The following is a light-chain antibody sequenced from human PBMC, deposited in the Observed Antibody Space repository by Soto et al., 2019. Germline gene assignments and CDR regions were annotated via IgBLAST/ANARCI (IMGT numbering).Light chain of an antibody. V-gene: IGLV2-14*01. Sequence: QSALTQPASVSGSPGQSITICCTGTSSDVGGYNYVSWYQQNPGKAPKVMIYEVSNRPSGVSNRFSGSKSGNTASLTISGLQAEDEADYYCSSYTSSNTYVFGTGTKLTVL. J-gene: IGLJ1*01. CDR1: SSDVGGYNY. CDR3: SSYTSSNTYV. CDR2: EVS.